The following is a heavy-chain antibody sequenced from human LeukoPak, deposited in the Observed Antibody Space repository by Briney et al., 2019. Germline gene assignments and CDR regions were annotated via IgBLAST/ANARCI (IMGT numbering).Heavy chain of an antibody. J-gene: IGHJ6*02. Sequence: SVKVSCKASGGTFSSYAISWVRQAPGQGLEWMGGIIPIFGTANYAQKFQGRVTITADESTSTAYMELSSLRSEDTAVYYCARDNPEIADRSFYGMDVRGQGTTVTGSS. CDR3: ARDNPEIADRSFYGMDV. D-gene: IGHD6-13*01. CDR2: IIPIFGTA. CDR1: GGTFSSYA. V-gene: IGHV1-69*13.